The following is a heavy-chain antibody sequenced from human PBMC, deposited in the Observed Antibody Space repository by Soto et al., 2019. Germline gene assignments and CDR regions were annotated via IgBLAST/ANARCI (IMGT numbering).Heavy chain of an antibody. CDR1: GFTFSSYA. J-gene: IGHJ6*02. D-gene: IGHD2-15*01. V-gene: IGHV3-30-3*01. Sequence: QVQLVESGGGVVQPGRSLRLSCAASGFTFSSYAMHWVRQAPGKGLECVAVISYDGSNKFYRDSVKGRFTISRDNSKNSLCRQISSLRYEDTAVYYCARGEREDIAVVVGARPGEYGVHVWGHGTTVTVSS. CDR3: ARGEREDIAVVVGARPGEYGVHV. CDR2: ISYDGSNK.